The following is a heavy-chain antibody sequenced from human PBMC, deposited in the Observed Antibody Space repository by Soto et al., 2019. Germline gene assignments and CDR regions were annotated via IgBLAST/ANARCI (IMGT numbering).Heavy chain of an antibody. CDR3: ARDVDNFWSGYYNGADN. Sequence: QVQLVQSGTEVKKPGASVKVSCKASGYTFTTYGISWVRQAPGRGLEWMGWIGAFNGNTNYAQKFQGRGTMTTDTSTNTAYMDLRSLRSDDTAVYYCARDVDNFWSGYYNGADNWGQGTLVTVSS. CDR1: GYTFTTYG. CDR2: IGAFNGNT. J-gene: IGHJ4*02. D-gene: IGHD3-3*01. V-gene: IGHV1-18*04.